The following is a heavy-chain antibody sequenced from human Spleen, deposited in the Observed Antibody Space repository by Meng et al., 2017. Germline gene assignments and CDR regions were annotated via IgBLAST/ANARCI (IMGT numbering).Heavy chain of an antibody. D-gene: IGHD3-16*02. CDR2: ISASNGNS. V-gene: IGHV1-18*01. Sequence: QVHMVQSGPEVKKPGASVKVSCKTSGYTFTSYGISWVRQAPGQGLEWMGWISASNGNSNYAQKLQGRVTLTTDTSTSTAYMELRSLTSDDTAVYYCVRDIDPFDRWGQGTLVTVSS. CDR1: GYTFTSYG. CDR3: VRDIDPFDR. J-gene: IGHJ5*02.